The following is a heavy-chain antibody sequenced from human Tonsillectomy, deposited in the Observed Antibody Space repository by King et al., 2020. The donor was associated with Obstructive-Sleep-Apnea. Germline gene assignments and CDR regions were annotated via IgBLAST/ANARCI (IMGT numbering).Heavy chain of an antibody. V-gene: IGHV4-30-4*07. CDR3: ARGGEYSYGLEIDY. CDR2: IYYSGST. CDR1: GGSISSGGYS. D-gene: IGHD5-18*01. J-gene: IGHJ4*02. Sequence: VQLQESGPGLVKPSQTLSLTCAVSGGSISSGGYSWSWIRQPPGKGLEWIGYIYYSGSTYYNPSLKSRVTISVDTSKNQFSLKLSSVTAADTAVYYCARGGEYSYGLEIDYWGQGTLVTVSS.